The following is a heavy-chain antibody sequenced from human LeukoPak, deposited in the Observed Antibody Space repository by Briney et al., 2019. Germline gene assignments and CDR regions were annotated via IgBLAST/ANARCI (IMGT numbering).Heavy chain of an antibody. CDR2: IYYSGGT. CDR3: ATCPGNYGMDV. D-gene: IGHD3-10*02. V-gene: IGHV4-59*08. J-gene: IGHJ6*02. Sequence: SETLCLTCAVSGGSISSYYRSWIRQPPGKGLEWIWDIYYSGGTTYNPSPTSGDSTSVNTTKNHISLKLSSVTGADTAVYYCATCPGNYGMDVWGQGTTVTVSS. CDR1: GGSISSYY.